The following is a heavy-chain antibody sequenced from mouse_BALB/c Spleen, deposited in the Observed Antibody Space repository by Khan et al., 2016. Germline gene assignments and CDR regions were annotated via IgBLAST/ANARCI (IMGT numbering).Heavy chain of an antibody. CDR2: IDPANGNT. CDR3: ARSPYDDDVGFAY. Sequence: VQLQQSGAELVKPGASVKLSCTASGSNIKDTYMHWVKQRPEQGLEWIGRIDPANGNTKYDPKFQGKATITADTSSNTAYLQLSSLTSEDTAVYYCARSPYDDDVGFAYWGQGTLVTVSA. D-gene: IGHD2-4*01. CDR1: GSNIKDTY. V-gene: IGHV14-3*02. J-gene: IGHJ3*01.